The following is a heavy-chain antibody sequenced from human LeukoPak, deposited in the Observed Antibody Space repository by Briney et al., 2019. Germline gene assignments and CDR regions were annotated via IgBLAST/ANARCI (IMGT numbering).Heavy chain of an antibody. D-gene: IGHD2/OR15-2a*01. CDR1: GFTFSSYD. CDR3: ARNSALDY. V-gene: IGHV3-33*01. CDR2: MWSDGSNK. Sequence: GGSLRLSCAASGFTFSSYDMHWVRQAPGKGLEWVAVMWSDGSNKYHADSVKGRFTISRDSSKNTLYLQMNSLRAEDTAVYYCARNSALDYWGQGTLVTVSS. J-gene: IGHJ4*02.